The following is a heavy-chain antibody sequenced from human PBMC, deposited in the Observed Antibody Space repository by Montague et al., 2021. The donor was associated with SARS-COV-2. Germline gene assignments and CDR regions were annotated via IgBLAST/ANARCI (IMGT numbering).Heavy chain of an antibody. V-gene: IGHV3-7*03. CDR1: GFTFSSYW. Sequence: SLRLSCAASGFTFSSYWMSWVRQAPGKGLEWVANIKQDGSEKYYVDSVKGRFTISRDNAKNSLYLQMNSLRAEDTAVYYCAKVGSSSWYFDYWGQGTLVTVSS. CDR2: IKQDGSEK. CDR3: AKVGSSSWYFDY. J-gene: IGHJ4*02. D-gene: IGHD6-13*01.